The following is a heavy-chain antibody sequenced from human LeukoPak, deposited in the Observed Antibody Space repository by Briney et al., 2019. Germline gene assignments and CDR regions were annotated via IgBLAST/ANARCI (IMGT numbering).Heavy chain of an antibody. V-gene: IGHV1-2*02. Sequence: ASVKVSCETSRYTFTAYYIHWMRQAPGQGLDWMGWSNHNAGVTSYAQMFQGRVTLPRDTSISTVYMELSTLRSDDRPVYDCAREWGLVRCRHHYYFDYWGQGTLVTVSS. J-gene: IGHJ4*02. CDR3: AREWGLVRCRHHYYFDY. D-gene: IGHD4-17*01. CDR2: SNHNAGVT. CDR1: RYTFTAYY.